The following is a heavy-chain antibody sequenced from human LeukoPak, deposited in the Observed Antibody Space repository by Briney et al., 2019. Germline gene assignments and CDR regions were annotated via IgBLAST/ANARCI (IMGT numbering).Heavy chain of an antibody. D-gene: IGHD3-10*01. CDR1: GFTFSDYY. J-gene: IGHJ4*02. Sequence: GGSLRLSCAASGFTFSDYYMSWIRQAPGKGLEWVSYISKSSNSTNYADSVKGRFSISRDNAKNSLYLQLNSLTVEDTAVYYCARVRSSGSPLDYWGQGTLVTVSS. CDR2: ISKSSNST. CDR3: ARVRSSGSPLDY. V-gene: IGHV3-11*05.